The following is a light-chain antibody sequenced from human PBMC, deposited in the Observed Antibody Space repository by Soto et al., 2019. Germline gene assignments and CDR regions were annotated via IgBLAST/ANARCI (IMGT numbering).Light chain of an antibody. V-gene: IGKV1-39*01. Sequence: DIQMTQSPSSLSASVGDRVTMTCRASQSSSSYLNWYQQKPGKAPKLLIYAASSLQSGVPSRFSGSGSGTDFTLTISSLQPEDFATYYCQQSYSTPLTFGGGTKVEIK. CDR1: QSSSSY. CDR3: QQSYSTPLT. J-gene: IGKJ4*01. CDR2: AAS.